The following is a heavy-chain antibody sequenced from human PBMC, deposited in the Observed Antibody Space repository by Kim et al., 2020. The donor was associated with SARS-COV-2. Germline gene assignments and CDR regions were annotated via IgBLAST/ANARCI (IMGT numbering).Heavy chain of an antibody. CDR3: ARLGRRGFNFGLYCYNGLDG. Sequence: SETLSLTCAVYGGSFSGYYWSWIRQPPGKGLEWIGEINHSGSSKCNPSLKSRVTISVDTSKNQFSLKLTSVTAADTAVYYCARLGRRGFNFGLYCYNGLDGGVQGTMVTVSS. V-gene: IGHV4-34*01. CDR2: INHSGSS. CDR1: GGSFSGYY. D-gene: IGHD2-21*01. J-gene: IGHJ6*02.